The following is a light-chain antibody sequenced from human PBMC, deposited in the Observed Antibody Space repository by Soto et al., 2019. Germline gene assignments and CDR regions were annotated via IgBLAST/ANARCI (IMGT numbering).Light chain of an antibody. CDR3: QQYNDWPLT. V-gene: IGKV3-15*01. CDR1: QSVSSN. CDR2: GAS. Sequence: EMVMTQSPATLSVSPGERATLSCRASQSVSSNLAWYQQKPGQAPRLLIYGASTRATGIPARFSGTGSGTEFTLTISSLQSEDFALYYCQQYNDWPLTFGQGTKVDIK. J-gene: IGKJ1*01.